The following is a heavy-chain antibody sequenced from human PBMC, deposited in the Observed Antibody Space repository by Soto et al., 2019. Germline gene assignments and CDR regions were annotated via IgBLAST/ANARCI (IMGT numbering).Heavy chain of an antibody. D-gene: IGHD3-16*01. V-gene: IGHV4-34*01. Sequence: SETLSLTCAVYGGFFNGYFWTWIRQPPGKGAEWIGDIDHRESTNTNPSLKSRVTISVDTSKNQFSLKLRSVTAADMAMSYCARAPDKYDIDSWGQGTQVTVSS. CDR1: GGFFNGYF. CDR3: ARAPDKYDIDS. CDR2: IDHREST. J-gene: IGHJ4*02.